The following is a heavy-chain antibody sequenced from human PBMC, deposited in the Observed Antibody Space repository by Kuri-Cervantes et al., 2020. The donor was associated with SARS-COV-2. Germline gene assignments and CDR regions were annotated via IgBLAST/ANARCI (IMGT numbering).Heavy chain of an antibody. J-gene: IGHJ4*02. D-gene: IGHD5-24*01. CDR3: PRFGSQEDGYNSGNY. CDR2: IIPIFGTA. Sequence: SVKVSCKASGGTFSSYAISWVRQAPGQGLEWMGGIIPIFGTANYAQKFQGRVTITADKSTSTAYMELSSLRSEDTAVYYCPRFGSQEDGYNSGNYWSQGTLVTVSS. CDR1: GGTFSSYA. V-gene: IGHV1-69*06.